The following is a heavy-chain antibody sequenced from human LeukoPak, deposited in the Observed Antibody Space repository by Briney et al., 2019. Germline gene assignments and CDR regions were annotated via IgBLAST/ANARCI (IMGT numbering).Heavy chain of an antibody. J-gene: IGHJ4*02. CDR1: GGSFSGYY. CDR3: ARGEIGDFDS. V-gene: IGHV4-34*01. Sequence: SETLSLTCAVYGGSFSGYYWSWIRQPPGKGLEWIGEINHSGSTNHNPSLKSRVTISVDTSKNQFSLKLSSVTAADTAVYYCARGEIGDFDSWGQGTLVTVSA. CDR2: INHSGST. D-gene: IGHD3-22*01.